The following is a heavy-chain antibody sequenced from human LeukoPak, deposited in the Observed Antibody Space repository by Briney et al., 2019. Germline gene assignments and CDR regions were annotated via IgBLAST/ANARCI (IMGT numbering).Heavy chain of an antibody. CDR3: AKHPLAAAGTRAFDI. Sequence: SETLSLTCTVSGGSISSSSYYWGWIRQPPGKGLEWIGSIYYSGSTYYNPSLKSRFTISVATSKTQFSLRLSSVTAADTAVYYFAKHPLAAAGTRAFDIWGQGTMVTVSS. V-gene: IGHV4-39*01. J-gene: IGHJ3*02. CDR1: GGSISSSSYY. CDR2: IYYSGST. D-gene: IGHD6-13*01.